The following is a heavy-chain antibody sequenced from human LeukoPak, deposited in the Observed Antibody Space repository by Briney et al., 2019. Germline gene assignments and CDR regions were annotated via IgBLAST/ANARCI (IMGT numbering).Heavy chain of an antibody. CDR2: INPNSGGT. CDR1: GYTFTGYY. D-gene: IGHD2-2*01. V-gene: IGHV1-2*02. CDR3: ARGPIVVVPAARGYGGDY. J-gene: IGHJ4*02. Sequence: ASVEVSCKASGYTFTGYYMHWVRQAPGQGLEWMGWINPNSGGTNYAQKFQGRVTMTRDTSISTAYMELSRLRSDDTAVYYCARGPIVVVPAARGYGGDYWGQGTLVTVSS.